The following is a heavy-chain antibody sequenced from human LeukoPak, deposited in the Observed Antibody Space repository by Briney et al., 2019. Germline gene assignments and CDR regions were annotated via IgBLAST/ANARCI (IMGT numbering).Heavy chain of an antibody. CDR2: ITSRSDI. D-gene: IGHD1-14*01. CDR1: GFTFSTYT. CDR3: ARDPAPEDN. Sequence: GGSLRLSCAASGFTFSTYTMNWVRQAPGKGLEWVSSITSRSDIYYADSVRGRFTISRDNAKNSLYLQMHSLRAEDTAVYYCARDPAPEDNWGQGTLVTVSS. V-gene: IGHV3-21*01. J-gene: IGHJ4*02.